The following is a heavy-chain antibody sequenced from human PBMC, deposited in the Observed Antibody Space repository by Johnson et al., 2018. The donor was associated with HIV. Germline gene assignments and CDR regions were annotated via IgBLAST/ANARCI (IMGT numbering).Heavy chain of an antibody. D-gene: IGHD6-6*01. J-gene: IGHJ3*02. CDR3: ARDETPSYSSYDAFDI. V-gene: IGHV3-30*04. CDR2: ISYDGSNK. Sequence: QVHLVESGGGVVQPGRSLRLSCTASGFTFSSYAMHWVRQAPGKGLEWVAVISYDGSNKYYADSVKGRFTISRDNSKNTLYLQMNSLRAEDTAVYYCARDETPSYSSYDAFDIWGQGTMVTVSS. CDR1: GFTFSSYA.